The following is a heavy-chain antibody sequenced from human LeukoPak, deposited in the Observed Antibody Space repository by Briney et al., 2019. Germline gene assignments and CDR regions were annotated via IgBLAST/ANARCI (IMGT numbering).Heavy chain of an antibody. CDR2: IKSKTDGGTT. Sequence: GGSLRLSCAASGFTFSNAWMSWVRQAPGKGLEWVGRIKSKTDGGTTDYAAPVKGRFTISRDDSKNTLYLQMNSLKTEDTAVYYCTTGFDFWSGYSPVAFDIWGQGTMVTVSS. CDR3: TTGFDFWSGYSPVAFDI. J-gene: IGHJ3*02. CDR1: GFTFSNAW. V-gene: IGHV3-15*01. D-gene: IGHD3-3*01.